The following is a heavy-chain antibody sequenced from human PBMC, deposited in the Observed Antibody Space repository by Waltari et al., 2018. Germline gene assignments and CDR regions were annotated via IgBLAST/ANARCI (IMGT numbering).Heavy chain of an antibody. CDR3: ARVGGSGSKITHWYFDL. J-gene: IGHJ2*01. CDR1: GGSFSGYY. Sequence: QVQLQQWGAGLLKPSETLSLTCAVYGGSFSGYYWSWIRQPPGKGLEWIGEINQSGSTNYTPSLKSRVTISVDTSKNQFSLKLSSVTAADTAVYYCARVGGSGSKITHWYFDLWGRGTLVTVSS. CDR2: INQSGST. V-gene: IGHV4-34*01. D-gene: IGHD3-10*01.